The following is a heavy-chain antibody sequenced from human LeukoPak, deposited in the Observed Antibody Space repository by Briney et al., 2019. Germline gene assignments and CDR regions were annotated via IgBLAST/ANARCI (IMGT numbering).Heavy chain of an antibody. CDR2: ISSGGTYK. Sequence: GGSLRLSCAASGFTFSDYTMNWVRQAPGKGLEWVSSISSGGTYKYYADSVKGRFTISRDNAQNSLYLQMNSLRAEDSAVYYCAKAAGDYGDYVFSDYWGQGTLVTVSS. J-gene: IGHJ4*02. CDR3: AKAAGDYGDYVFSDY. CDR1: GFTFSDYT. V-gene: IGHV3-21*04. D-gene: IGHD4-17*01.